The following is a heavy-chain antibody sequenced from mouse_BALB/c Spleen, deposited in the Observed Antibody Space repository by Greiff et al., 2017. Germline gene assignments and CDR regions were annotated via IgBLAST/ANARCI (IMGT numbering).Heavy chain of an antibody. J-gene: IGHJ3*01. V-gene: IGHV2-9*02. D-gene: IGHD1-1*01. CDR1: GFSLTSYG. CDR3: AREDYGSSLAY. CDR2: IWAGGST. Sequence: VKLMESGPGLVAPSQSLSITCTVSGFSLTSYGVHWVRQPPGKGLEWLGVIWAGGSTNYISALMSRLSISKDNSKSQVFLKMNSLQTDDTAMYYCAREDYGSSLAYWGQGTLVTVSA.